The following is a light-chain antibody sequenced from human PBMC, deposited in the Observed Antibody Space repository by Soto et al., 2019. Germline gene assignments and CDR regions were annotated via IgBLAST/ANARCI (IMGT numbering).Light chain of an antibody. V-gene: IGLV2-14*01. CDR3: SSYTSSSTYV. CDR1: SSDVGGYNY. Sequence: QSVLTQPACVSGSPGQSITISCTGTSSDVGGYNYVSWYRQHPGKAPKLMIYEVSNRPPGVSNRFSGSKSGNTASLTISGLLAEDEADYYWSSYTSSSTYVLAAGTKVIVL. J-gene: IGLJ1*01. CDR2: EVS.